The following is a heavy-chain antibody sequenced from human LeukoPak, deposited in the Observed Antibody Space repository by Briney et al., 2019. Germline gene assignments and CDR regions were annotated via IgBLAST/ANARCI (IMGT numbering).Heavy chain of an antibody. CDR3: AKGGLLEAFDI. CDR1: GFTFSDYY. J-gene: IGHJ3*02. Sequence: GGSLRLSCAASGFTFSDYYMSWIRQAPGKGLEWVSYTSSSGSTIHYADSVKGRFTISRDNARNSLYLQMNSLRAEDTAVYYCAKGGLLEAFDIWGQGTMVTVSS. D-gene: IGHD3-10*01. CDR2: TSSSGSTI. V-gene: IGHV3-11*04.